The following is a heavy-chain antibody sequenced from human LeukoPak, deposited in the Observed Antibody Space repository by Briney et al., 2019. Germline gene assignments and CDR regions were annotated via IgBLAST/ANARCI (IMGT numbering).Heavy chain of an antibody. CDR2: INPNSGGK. D-gene: IGHD6-6*01. V-gene: IGHV1-2*02. CDR1: GYTFTRYY. J-gene: IGHJ4*02. CDR3: ATSSSSDYFDY. Sequence: ASVKDSCKASGYTFTRYYMHWVRQAPGQGLEWMGWINPNSGGKNNAQKLQGRFAMTRDTSISTAYMELSRLRSDDTAVYYCATSSSSDYFDYWGQGTLVTVSS.